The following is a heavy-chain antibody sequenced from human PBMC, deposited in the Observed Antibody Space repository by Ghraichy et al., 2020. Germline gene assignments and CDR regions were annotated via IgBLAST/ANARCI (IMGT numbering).Heavy chain of an antibody. CDR3: AKDFYSSGYYGSRSY. D-gene: IGHD3-22*01. CDR1: GFTFSSYA. J-gene: IGHJ4*02. V-gene: IGHV3-23*01. Sequence: GGSLRLSCAASGFTFSSYAMSWVRQAPGKGLEWVSAISGSGGSTYYADSVKGRFTISRDNSKNTLYLQMNSLRAEDTAVYYCAKDFYSSGYYGSRSYWGQGTLVTVSS. CDR2: ISGSGGST.